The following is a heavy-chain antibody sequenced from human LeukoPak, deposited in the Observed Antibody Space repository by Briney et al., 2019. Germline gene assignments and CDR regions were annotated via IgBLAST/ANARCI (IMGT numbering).Heavy chain of an antibody. Sequence: ASVKVSCKASGYTFTGYYMHWVRQAPGQGLEWMGWINPNSGGTNYAQKFQGRVTMTRDTSISTAYMELSRLRSDDTAAYYCARDPIKGSGGYDYHYYYYMDVWGKGTTVTVSS. CDR3: ARDPIKGSGGYDYHYYYYMDV. D-gene: IGHD5-12*01. J-gene: IGHJ6*03. V-gene: IGHV1-2*02. CDR2: INPNSGGT. CDR1: GYTFTGYY.